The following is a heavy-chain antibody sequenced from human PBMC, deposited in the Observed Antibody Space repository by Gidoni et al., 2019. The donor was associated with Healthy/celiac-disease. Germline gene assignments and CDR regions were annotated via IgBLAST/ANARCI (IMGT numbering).Heavy chain of an antibody. CDR3: ALSSSHEGDWFDP. CDR2: IYPGDSDT. V-gene: IGHV5-51*01. CDR1: GSRFTSYW. J-gene: IGHJ5*02. Sequence: EVQLVQSGAEVKQPGESLKISCKGSGSRFTSYWIGWVRQLPGKGLEWMGIIYPGDSDTRYSPSFQGQVTISADKSISTAYLQWSSLKASDSAMYYCALSSSHEGDWFDPWGQGTLVTVSS. D-gene: IGHD6-13*01.